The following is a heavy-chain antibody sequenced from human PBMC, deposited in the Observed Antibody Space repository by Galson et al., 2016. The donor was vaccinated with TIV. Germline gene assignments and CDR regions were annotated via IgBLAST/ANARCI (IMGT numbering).Heavy chain of an antibody. Sequence: PALVKPTQTLTLTCTFSGFSLTTSGVGVGWIRQPPGKALEWLALIYWDDDKRYSPSLKNRLTITKDTSKNQVVLTITNMYPVDTATYYSSHRGGTRLPDLHCFDYWGQGTLVTVSS. CDR3: SHRGGTRLPDLHCFDY. CDR1: GFSLTTSGVG. CDR2: IYWDDDK. V-gene: IGHV2-5*02. D-gene: IGHD1-1*01. J-gene: IGHJ4*02.